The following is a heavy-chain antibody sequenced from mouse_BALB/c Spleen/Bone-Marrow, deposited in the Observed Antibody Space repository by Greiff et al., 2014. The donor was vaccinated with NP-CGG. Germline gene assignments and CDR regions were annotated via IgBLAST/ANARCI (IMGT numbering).Heavy chain of an antibody. CDR1: GLTFSSYT. Sequence: VQLKQSGGGLVKPGGSLKLSCAASGLTFSSYTMYWGSLTPEKRLEGVGYISNSGGITYYSDTLKGRFTISRDKAKNTLYLQMNILKSEDTAMYYCARHYGSGVFYFDYWGQGTTLTVSS. V-gene: IGHV5-12-2*01. CDR2: ISNSGGIT. D-gene: IGHD1-1*01. CDR3: ARHYGSGVFYFDY. J-gene: IGHJ2*01.